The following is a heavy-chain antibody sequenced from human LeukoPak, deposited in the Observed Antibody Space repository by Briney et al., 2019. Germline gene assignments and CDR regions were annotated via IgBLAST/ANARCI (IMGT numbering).Heavy chain of an antibody. V-gene: IGHV1-69*04. CDR2: IIPILGIA. CDR3: ARYSSSPGRYYYYYMDV. D-gene: IGHD6-13*01. CDR1: GGTFSSYA. Sequence: ASVKVSCKASGGTFSSYAISWVRQAPGQGLEWMGRIIPILGIANYAQKFQGRVTITADKSTSTAYMELSSLRSEDTAVYYCARYSSSPGRYYYYYMDVWGKGTTVTVSS. J-gene: IGHJ6*03.